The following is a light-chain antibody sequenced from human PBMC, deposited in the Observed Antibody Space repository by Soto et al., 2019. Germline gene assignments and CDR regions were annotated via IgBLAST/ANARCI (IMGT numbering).Light chain of an antibody. Sequence: QSVLTQPASVSGSPGQSITISCTGSSSDVGGYKYVSWYQHHPGKAPKLIIYEVSNRPSRVSNRFSASKSGNTASLTISGLQAEDEADYYCSSYTSTSTWVFGGGTKLTVL. CDR1: SSDVGGYKY. J-gene: IGLJ3*02. CDR3: SSYTSTSTWV. V-gene: IGLV2-14*01. CDR2: EVS.